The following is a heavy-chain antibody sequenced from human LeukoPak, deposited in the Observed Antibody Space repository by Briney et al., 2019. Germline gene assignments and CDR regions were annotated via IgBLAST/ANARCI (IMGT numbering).Heavy chain of an antibody. CDR3: ARDRVAAAGTEY. CDR2: IRYDGSNK. Sequence: GGSLRLSCAASGFTFSSYGMHWVRQAPGKGLEWVAFIRYDGSNKYYADSVKGRFTISRDNSKNTLYLQMNSLRAEDTAVYYCARDRVAAAGTEYWGQGTLVTVSS. V-gene: IGHV3-30*02. CDR1: GFTFSSYG. D-gene: IGHD6-13*01. J-gene: IGHJ4*02.